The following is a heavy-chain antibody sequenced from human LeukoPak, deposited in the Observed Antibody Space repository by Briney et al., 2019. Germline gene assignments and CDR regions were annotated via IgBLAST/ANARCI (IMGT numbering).Heavy chain of an antibody. CDR2: INHSGST. V-gene: IGHV4-34*01. Sequence: PSETLSLTCAVYGGSFSGYYWSWLRQPPGKGLEWIGEINHSGSTNYNPSLKSRVTISVDTSKNQFSLKLSSVTAADTAVYYCARLHDGVRGVIITGNYWGQGTLVTVSS. CDR1: GGSFSGYY. J-gene: IGHJ4*02. CDR3: ARLHDGVRGVIITGNY. D-gene: IGHD3-10*01.